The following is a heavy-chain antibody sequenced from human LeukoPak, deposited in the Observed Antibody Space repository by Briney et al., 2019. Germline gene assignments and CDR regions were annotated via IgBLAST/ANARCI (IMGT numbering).Heavy chain of an antibody. J-gene: IGHJ4*02. Sequence: SETLSLTCAVYGGSFSGYYWSWIRQPPGKGLEWIGEINHSGSTNYNPSLKSRVTISVETSKNQFSLKLSSVTAADTAVYYCASSSGYFPFDYWGQGTLVTVSS. CDR3: ASSSGYFPFDY. D-gene: IGHD3-22*01. CDR1: GGSFSGYY. CDR2: INHSGST. V-gene: IGHV4-34*01.